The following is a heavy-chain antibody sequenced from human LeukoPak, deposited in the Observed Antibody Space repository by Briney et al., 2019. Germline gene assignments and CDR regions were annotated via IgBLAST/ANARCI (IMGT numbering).Heavy chain of an antibody. V-gene: IGHV3-53*01. CDR1: GFTVSSSY. CDR3: ARDHSSSWSHFDY. J-gene: IGHJ4*02. D-gene: IGHD6-13*01. CDR2: IYSGGST. Sequence: GGSLRLSCAASGFTVSSSYMSWVRQAPGKGLEWVSVIYSGGSTYYADSVKGRFTIPRDNSKNTLYLQMNSLRAEDTAVYYCARDHSSSWSHFDYWGQGTLVTVSS.